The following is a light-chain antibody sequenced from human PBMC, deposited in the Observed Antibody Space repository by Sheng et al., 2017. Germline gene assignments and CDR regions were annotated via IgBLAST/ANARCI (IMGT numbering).Light chain of an antibody. CDR3: QQYSTYWT. J-gene: IGKJ1*01. CDR1: QSVGTW. V-gene: IGKV1-5*03. Sequence: DIQMTQSPSTLSASVGDRVTITCRATQSVGTWLAWYQQKPGKAPKLLIDKASSLESGVPSRFSGSGSGTEFTLTISSLQPDDFATYYCQQYSTYWTFGQGTKV. CDR2: KAS.